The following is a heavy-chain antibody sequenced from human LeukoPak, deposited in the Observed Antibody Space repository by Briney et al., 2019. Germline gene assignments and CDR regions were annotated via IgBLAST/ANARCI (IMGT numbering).Heavy chain of an antibody. D-gene: IGHD4-11*01. CDR2: INSDGSST. CDR1: GFTFSSYW. Sequence: GGSLRLSCAASGFTFSSYWMPWVRQAPGKGLVWVSCINSDGSSTRYADSVKGRFTISRDNAKNTLYLQMNSLRAEDTAVYYCARDWRYSNYVAANWFDPWGQGTLVTVSS. J-gene: IGHJ5*02. V-gene: IGHV3-74*01. CDR3: ARDWRYSNYVAANWFDP.